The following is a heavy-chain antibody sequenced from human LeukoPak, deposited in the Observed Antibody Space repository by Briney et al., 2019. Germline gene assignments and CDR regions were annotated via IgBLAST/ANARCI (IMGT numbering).Heavy chain of an antibody. J-gene: IGHJ4*02. CDR2: IYYSGST. V-gene: IGHV4-61*08. CDR3: GRGGGKYSYGYRF. D-gene: IGHD5-18*01. Sequence: SETLSLTCTVSGNSISSGDYYWSWIRQPPGKGLEWIGYIYYSGSTNYNPSLKSRVTISVDTSKNQFSLKLSSVTAADTAVYYWGRGGGKYSYGYRFWGQGPLVTVSS. CDR1: GNSISSGDYY.